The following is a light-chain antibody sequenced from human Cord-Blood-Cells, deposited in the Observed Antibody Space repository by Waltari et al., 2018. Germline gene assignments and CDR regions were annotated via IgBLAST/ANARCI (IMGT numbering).Light chain of an antibody. Sequence: AIQLTQSPSSLSASVGDRVTITCRASQGISSALAWYQQKPGKAPKLLIYDASSLERGVPSRFSGSGSGTGFTLTISSLQAEDFATYYCQQFNSYPLTFGGGTKVEIK. V-gene: IGKV1-13*02. CDR1: QGISSA. J-gene: IGKJ4*01. CDR3: QQFNSYPLT. CDR2: DAS.